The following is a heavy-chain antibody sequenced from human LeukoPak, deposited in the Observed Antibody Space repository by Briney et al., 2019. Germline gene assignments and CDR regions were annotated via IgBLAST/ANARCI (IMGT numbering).Heavy chain of an antibody. CDR3: AKDTASSWWYFDL. CDR2: INPNSGGT. V-gene: IGHV1-2*02. J-gene: IGHJ2*01. CDR1: GYTFTGYY. D-gene: IGHD5-18*01. Sequence: ASVKVSCKASGYTFTGYYMHWVRQAPGQGLEWMGWINPNSGGTNYAQKFQGRVTMTRDTSISTAYMELSRLRSDDTAVYYCAKDTASSWWYFDLWGRGTLVTVSS.